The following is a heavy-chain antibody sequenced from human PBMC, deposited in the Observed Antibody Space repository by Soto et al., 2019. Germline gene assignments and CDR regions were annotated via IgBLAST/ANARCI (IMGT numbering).Heavy chain of an antibody. J-gene: IGHJ3*02. V-gene: IGHV1-69*06. D-gene: IGHD4-17*01. CDR3: ARYWNAGTLYGAFDI. CDR2: IIPNYEAA. CDR1: GGSFNNYV. Sequence: QVQLVQSGAEVRKPGSSVKVSCEASGGSFNNYVISWLRQAPGQGLEWRGGIIPNYEAANYAQKFRGRLTITADKATNTAYMELNSLRPEDTATYYCARYWNAGTLYGAFDIWGHGTTVTVS.